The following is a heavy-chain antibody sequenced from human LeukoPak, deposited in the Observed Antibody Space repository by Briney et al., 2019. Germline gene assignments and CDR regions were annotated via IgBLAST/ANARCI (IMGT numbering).Heavy chain of an antibody. V-gene: IGHV4-59*08. Sequence: SETLSLTCTVSGVSISSYYWSWIRQPPGKGLVGIGYIYYSGSTNYNHSLKSRVTISVVPSKNQFSLELSAVTAADTAVYYCARHAGWIQLWSNYYGMDVWRQGTTVSVSS. J-gene: IGHJ6*01. CDR1: GVSISSYY. CDR2: IYYSGST. D-gene: IGHD5-18*01. CDR3: ARHAGWIQLWSNYYGMDV.